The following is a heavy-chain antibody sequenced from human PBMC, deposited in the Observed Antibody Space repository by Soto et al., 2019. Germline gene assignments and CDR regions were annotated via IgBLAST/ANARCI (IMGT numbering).Heavy chain of an antibody. Sequence: QVQLQESGPGLVKPSGTLSLTCAVSGGSISSSTWWIWVRQPPGKGLEWIGEIHHSGRTNYNPSLKSRVTISVDKSKNQYSLNLRYVTAADTAVYYCARGMMTWVEVPAAMIHWGRGTVVTVSS. CDR2: IHHSGRT. V-gene: IGHV4-4*02. CDR3: ARGMMTWVEVPAAMIH. CDR1: GGSISSSTW. J-gene: IGHJ4*02. D-gene: IGHD2-2*01.